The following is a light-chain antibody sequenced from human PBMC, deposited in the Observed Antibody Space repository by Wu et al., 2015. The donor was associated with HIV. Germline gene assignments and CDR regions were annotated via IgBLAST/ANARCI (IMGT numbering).Light chain of an antibody. V-gene: IGKV1-8*01. CDR3: QQSRA. CDR2: AAS. CDR1: QGISSY. J-gene: IGKJ1*01. Sequence: AIRITQSPSSLSASTGDRVTITCRASQGISSYLAWYQQEPGKAPKLLIYAASTLQSGVPSRFSGSGSGTDFTLTISCLQSEDFATYYCQQSRAFGQGTKVE.